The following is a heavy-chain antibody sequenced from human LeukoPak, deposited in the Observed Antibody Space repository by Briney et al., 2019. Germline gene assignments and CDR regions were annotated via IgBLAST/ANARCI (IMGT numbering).Heavy chain of an antibody. CDR2: MNPNSGNT. D-gene: IGHD6-13*01. Sequence: ASVKVSCKASGYTFTSYDINWVRQATGQGLEWMGWMNPNSGNTGYAQKFQGRVTITRDTSSSTAYMQLSSLRSEDTAVYYCARGEGPGYLDAFDIWGQGTMVTVSS. V-gene: IGHV1-8*03. CDR1: GYTFTSYD. CDR3: ARGEGPGYLDAFDI. J-gene: IGHJ3*02.